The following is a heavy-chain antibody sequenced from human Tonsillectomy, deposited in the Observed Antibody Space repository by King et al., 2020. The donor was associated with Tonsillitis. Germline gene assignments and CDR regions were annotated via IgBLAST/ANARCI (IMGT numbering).Heavy chain of an antibody. CDR3: AKVRGYYDSSGYSAIDY. CDR2: ISYDGSNK. D-gene: IGHD3-22*01. Sequence: QLVQSGGGVVQPGRSLRLSCAASGFTFSSYGMHWVRQAPGKGLEWVAVISYDGSNKYYAVSVKGRFTISRDNSKNTLYLQMNSLRAEDTAVYYCAKVRGYYDSSGYSAIDYWGQGTLVTVSS. CDR1: GFTFSSYG. J-gene: IGHJ4*02. V-gene: IGHV3-30*18.